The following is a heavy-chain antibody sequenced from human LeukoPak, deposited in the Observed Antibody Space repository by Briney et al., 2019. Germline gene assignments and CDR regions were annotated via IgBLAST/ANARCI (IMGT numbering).Heavy chain of an antibody. CDR2: ISSSSSYI. J-gene: IGHJ4*02. CDR3: ARDLRKRMVRGVPHFDY. Sequence: PGGSLRLSCAASGFTFSSYSMNWVRQAPGKGLEWVSSISSSSSYIYYADSVKGRFTISRDNAKNSLYLQMNSLRAEDTAVYYCARDLRKRMVRGVPHFDYWGQGTLVTVSS. D-gene: IGHD3-10*01. V-gene: IGHV3-21*01. CDR1: GFTFSSYS.